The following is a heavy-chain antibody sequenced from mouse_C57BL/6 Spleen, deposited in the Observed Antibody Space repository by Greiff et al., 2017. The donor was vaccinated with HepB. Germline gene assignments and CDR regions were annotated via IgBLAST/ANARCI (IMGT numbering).Heavy chain of an antibody. V-gene: IGHV1-18*01. CDR1: GYTFTDYN. CDR3: ARRDYYGSSPYFDY. CDR2: INPNNGGT. Sequence: VQLQQSGPELVKPGASVKIPCKASGYTFTDYNMDWVKQSHGKSLEWIGDINPNNGGTIYNQKFKGKATLTVDKSSSTAYMELRSLTSEDTAVCYCARRDYYGSSPYFDYWGQGTTLTVSS. J-gene: IGHJ2*01. D-gene: IGHD1-1*01.